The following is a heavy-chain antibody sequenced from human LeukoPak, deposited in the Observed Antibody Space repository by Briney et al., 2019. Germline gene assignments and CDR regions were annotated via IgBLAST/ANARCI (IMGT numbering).Heavy chain of an antibody. V-gene: IGHV3-23*01. D-gene: IGHD3-22*01. CDR3: AKSGIYYDSSGYPAFFDY. J-gene: IGHJ4*02. CDR1: GFTFSSYA. CDR2: ISGSGGST. Sequence: GGSLRLSCAASGFTFSSYAMSWVRQAPGKGLEWVSAISGSGGSTYYADSVKGRFTISRDNSKNTLYLQMNSLRAEDTAVYYCAKSGIYYDSSGYPAFFDYWGQGTLVTVCS.